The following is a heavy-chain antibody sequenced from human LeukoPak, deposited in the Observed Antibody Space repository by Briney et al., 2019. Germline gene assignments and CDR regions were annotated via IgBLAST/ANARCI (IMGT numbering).Heavy chain of an antibody. Sequence: GGSLRLSCAASGFTFTNYAMSWIRQTPGKGLEWVSAISGGGGSTYYADSVRGRFTISRDNSKNTLYLQMNSLRAEDTAVYYCAKDIGGGYYYFDYWGQGTLVTVSS. J-gene: IGHJ4*02. D-gene: IGHD5-12*01. CDR3: AKDIGGGYYYFDY. CDR2: ISGGGGST. CDR1: GFTFTNYA. V-gene: IGHV3-23*01.